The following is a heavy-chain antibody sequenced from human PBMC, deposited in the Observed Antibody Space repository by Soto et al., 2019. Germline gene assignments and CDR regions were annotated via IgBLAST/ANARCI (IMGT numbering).Heavy chain of an antibody. CDR1: GGSISSGSYY. D-gene: IGHD1-7*01. V-gene: IGHV4-39*01. J-gene: IGHJ6*03. CDR3: ARHGTTYYYYYYMDV. Sequence: LSLTCTVSGGSISSGSYYWGWIRQPPGKGLEWIGSIYYSGSTYYNPSLKSRVTISVDTSKNQFSLKLSSVTAADTAVYYCARHGTTYYYYYYMDVWGKGTTVTVSS. CDR2: IYYSGST.